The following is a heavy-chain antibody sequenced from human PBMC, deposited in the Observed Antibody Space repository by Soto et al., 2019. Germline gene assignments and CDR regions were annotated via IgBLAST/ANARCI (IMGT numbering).Heavy chain of an antibody. V-gene: IGHV3-53*02. CDR3: TTYTGYGMDV. Sequence: EVQMVETGGRLSQPGGSLRLSCAVSGFIVSSKYMTWVRQAPGKGLEWVSVIYTGGSTHYADSARGRFTIYRDSSKNTLYLQMNSLRAEDAAVYYCTTYTGYGMDVWGQGTTVTVSS. CDR1: GFIVSSKY. D-gene: IGHD3-16*01. CDR2: IYTGGST. J-gene: IGHJ6*02.